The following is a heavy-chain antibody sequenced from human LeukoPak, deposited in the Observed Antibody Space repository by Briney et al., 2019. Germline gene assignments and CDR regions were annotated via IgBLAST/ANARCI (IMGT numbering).Heavy chain of an antibody. D-gene: IGHD3-22*01. V-gene: IGHV1-69*04. CDR1: AYTFTNYD. Sequence: ASVKVSCKASAYTFTNYDINWVRQAPGQGLEWMGRIIPILGIANYAQKFQGRVTITADKSTSTAYMELSSLRSEDTAVYYCARVHYYDSSRAFDIWGQGTMVTVSS. J-gene: IGHJ3*02. CDR3: ARVHYYDSSRAFDI. CDR2: IIPILGIA.